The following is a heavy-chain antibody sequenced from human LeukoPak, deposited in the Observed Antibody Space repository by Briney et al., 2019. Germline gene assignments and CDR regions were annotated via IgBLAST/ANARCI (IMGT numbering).Heavy chain of an antibody. D-gene: IGHD3-3*01. CDR3: ARDFDAFDI. CDR2: IYSGGST. V-gene: IGHV3-66*02. CDR1: GFTVSKNC. Sequence: GGSLRLSCTASGFTVSKNCMSWVRQAPGKGLEWVSVIYSGGSTYYADSVKGRFTISRDNSKNTLYLQMNSLRTEDTAVYYCARDFDAFDIWAQGTMVTVSS. J-gene: IGHJ3*02.